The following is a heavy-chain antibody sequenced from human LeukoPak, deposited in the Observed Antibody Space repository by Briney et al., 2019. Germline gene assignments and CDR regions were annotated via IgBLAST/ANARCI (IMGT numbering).Heavy chain of an antibody. CDR2: VIGSSGAT. D-gene: IGHD3-3*01. CDR1: GFSFTKYA. J-gene: IGHJ4*02. Sequence: GGSLRLSCAASGFSFTKYAMNWVRQAPGKGLEWVAVVIGSSGATDYADSVKGRFTTSRDNSKNTLFLQMNSLRAEDTAIYYCAKGAYDFLEIAYFDYWGQGALVTVSS. V-gene: IGHV3-23*01. CDR3: AKGAYDFLEIAYFDY.